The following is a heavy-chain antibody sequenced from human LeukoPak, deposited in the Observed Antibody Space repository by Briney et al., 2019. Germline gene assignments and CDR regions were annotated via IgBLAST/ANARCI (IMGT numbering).Heavy chain of an antibody. D-gene: IGHD1-26*01. CDR3: ARDKEGGDAFDI. CDR2: ISSSSSYI. J-gene: IGHJ3*02. CDR1: GFTFSSYA. V-gene: IGHV3-21*01. Sequence: GGSLRLSCAASGFTFSSYAMSWVRQAPGKGLEWVSSISSSSSYIYYVDSVKGRFTISRDNAKNSLYLQMNSLRAEDTAVYYCARDKEGGDAFDIWGQGTMVTVSS.